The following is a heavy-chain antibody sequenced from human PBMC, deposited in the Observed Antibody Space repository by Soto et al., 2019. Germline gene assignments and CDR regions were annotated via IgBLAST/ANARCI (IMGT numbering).Heavy chain of an antibody. V-gene: IGHV3-23*01. D-gene: IGHD2-15*01. CDR1: GFTFSSYA. Sequence: GGSLRLSCAASGFTFSSYAMSWVRQAPGRGLEWVSVMSGSGGATYYADSVKGRFTISRDSSTNTVYLQMYSLRADDTGVYYCAKAREASGNVNSYFDSWGQGTQVTVSS. J-gene: IGHJ4*02. CDR2: MSGSGGAT. CDR3: AKAREASGNVNSYFDS.